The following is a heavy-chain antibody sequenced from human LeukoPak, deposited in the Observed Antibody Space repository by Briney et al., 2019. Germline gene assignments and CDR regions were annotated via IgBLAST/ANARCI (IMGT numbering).Heavy chain of an antibody. CDR3: ARVSDSSSWYRDYYYYYYGMDV. J-gene: IGHJ6*02. Sequence: ASVKVSCKASGGTFSSYAISWVRQAPGQGLEWMGRIIPILGIANYAQKFQGRVTITADKSTSTAYMELSSLRPEDTAVYYCARVSDSSSWYRDYYYYYYGMDVWGQGTTVTVSS. CDR2: IIPILGIA. D-gene: IGHD6-13*01. CDR1: GGTFSSYA. V-gene: IGHV1-69*04.